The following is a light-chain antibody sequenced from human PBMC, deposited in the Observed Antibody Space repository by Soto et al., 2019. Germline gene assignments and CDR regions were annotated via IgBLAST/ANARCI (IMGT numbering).Light chain of an antibody. J-gene: IGKJ1*01. CDR1: QSISSW. CDR3: QQDYNYPRT. Sequence: DIQMTHSPSTLSASVGDRVTITFRASQSISSWLAWYQQKPGKAPKLLIYDASSLESGVPSRFSGSGSGTEFTLTISSLQPDDFATYYCQQDYNYPRTFGQGTKVDI. CDR2: DAS. V-gene: IGKV1-5*01.